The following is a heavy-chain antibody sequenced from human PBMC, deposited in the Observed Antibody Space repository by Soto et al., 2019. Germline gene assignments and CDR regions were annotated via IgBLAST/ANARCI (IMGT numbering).Heavy chain of an antibody. CDR1: GFTFSNNL. CDR2: IKTKADGGTT. J-gene: IGHJ6*02. Sequence: PGGSLRLSCAASGFTFSNNLMHWVRQAPGKGLVWVGRIKTKADGGTTDYAAPVKGRFIIPRDDSKDTLYVQMNSLQTEDTGVYYCSHAPGRRGYYGMDVWGQGTTVTVSS. D-gene: IGHD3-10*01. V-gene: IGHV3-15*07. CDR3: SHAPGRRGYYGMDV.